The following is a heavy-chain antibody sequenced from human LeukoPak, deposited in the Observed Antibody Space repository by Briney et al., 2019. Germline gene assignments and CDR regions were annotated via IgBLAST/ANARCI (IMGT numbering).Heavy chain of an antibody. Sequence: SETLSLTCTVSGYSISSGYYWGWIRQPPGKGLEWIGRIHTSGNTNYNPSLKSRVTMSVDTSKNEFSLKMSSVTAADTAVYYCTRDSGTTGEVKFDPWGQGTLVAVSS. J-gene: IGHJ5*02. CDR2: IHTSGNT. D-gene: IGHD3-10*01. CDR3: TRDSGTTGEVKFDP. V-gene: IGHV4-38-2*02. CDR1: GYSISSGYY.